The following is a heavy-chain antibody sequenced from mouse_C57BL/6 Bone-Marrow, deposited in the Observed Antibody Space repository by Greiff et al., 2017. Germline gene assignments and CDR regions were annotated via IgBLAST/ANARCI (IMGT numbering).Heavy chain of an antibody. CDR2: INPNNGGP. CDR1: GYTFTDYN. D-gene: IGHD2-3*01. V-gene: IGHV1-22*01. Sequence: EVQLQQSGPELVKPGASVKMSCKASGYTFTDYNMHWVKQSHGKSLEWIGYINPNNGGPSYNQKFKGKATLTVNKSSSTSYMELRSLTSDASAVYSCARWDGYLKNYFDDWGQGTTLTVSS. CDR3: ARWDGYLKNYFDD. J-gene: IGHJ2*01.